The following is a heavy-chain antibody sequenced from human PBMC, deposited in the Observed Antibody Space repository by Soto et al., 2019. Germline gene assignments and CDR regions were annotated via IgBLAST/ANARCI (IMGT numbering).Heavy chain of an antibody. CDR1: GFTFGSYE. D-gene: IGHD3-22*01. J-gene: IGHJ4*02. V-gene: IGHV3-48*03. CDR2: IHVNVDTT. Sequence: PGGSLRLSCAASGFTFGSYEMMWVRQAPGKGLEWVSYIHVNVDTTYYPDSVKGRFTISRDNAKNSMYLQMNSLRAGDTAVYYCATSLSGYYYNYWGQGTLVTVSS. CDR3: ATSLSGYYYNY.